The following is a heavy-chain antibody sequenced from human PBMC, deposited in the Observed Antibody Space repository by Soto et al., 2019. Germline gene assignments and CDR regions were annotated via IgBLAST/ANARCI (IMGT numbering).Heavy chain of an antibody. CDR2: IIPIFGTA. D-gene: IGHD1-26*01. J-gene: IGHJ4*02. V-gene: IGHV1-69*13. CDR3: ARKVGALNTPFDY. CDR1: GGTFSSYS. Sequence: AVKVTCKASGGTFSSYSISWVRQAPGQGLEWMGGIIPIFGTANYAQKFQGRVTITADESTSTAYMELSSLRSEDTAVYYCARKVGALNTPFDYWGQGTLVTVSS.